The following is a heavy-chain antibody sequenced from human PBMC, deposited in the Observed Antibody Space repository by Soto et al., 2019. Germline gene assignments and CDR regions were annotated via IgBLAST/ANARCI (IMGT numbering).Heavy chain of an antibody. Sequence: QEQLVQSGAEVKKPGASVKVSCKASGNTFTRYYFHWVRQAPGQGLEWMGIINPSGGSTTYAQKFQGRVTMTRDMSTSTVYMDLSSLRFEDTAVYYCARENIEVASGVIRNYYGMDVWGQGTTVTVSS. D-gene: IGHD2-2*01. CDR2: INPSGGST. V-gene: IGHV1-46*01. CDR1: GNTFTRYY. J-gene: IGHJ6*02. CDR3: ARENIEVASGVIRNYYGMDV.